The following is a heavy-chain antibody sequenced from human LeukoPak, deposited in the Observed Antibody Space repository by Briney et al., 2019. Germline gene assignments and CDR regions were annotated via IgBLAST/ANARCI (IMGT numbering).Heavy chain of an antibody. CDR1: GFTFSSYA. V-gene: IGHV3-64*01. J-gene: IGHJ4*02. Sequence: GGSLRLSCAASGFTFSSYAMHWVRQAPGKGLEYVSAISSNGGSTYYANSVKGRFTISRDNTKNTLYLQMGSLRAEDMTVYYCARDAGYCSGGSCPTYYFDYWGQGTLVTVSS. CDR3: ARDAGYCSGGSCPTYYFDY. CDR2: ISSNGGST. D-gene: IGHD2-15*01.